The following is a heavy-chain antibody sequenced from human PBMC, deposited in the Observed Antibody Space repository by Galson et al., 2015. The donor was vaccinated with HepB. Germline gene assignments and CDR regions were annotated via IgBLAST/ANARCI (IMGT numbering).Heavy chain of an antibody. CDR3: ARAGEWYRDNNWFDP. J-gene: IGHJ5*02. V-gene: IGHV1-46*01. Sequence: SVKVSCKASGYTFTSYYMHWVRQAPGQGLEWMGIINPSGGSTSYAQKFQGRVTMTRDTSTSTVYMELSSLRSEDTAVYYCARAGEWYRDNNWFDPWGQGTLVTVSS. D-gene: IGHD3-16*01. CDR1: GYTFTSYY. CDR2: INPSGGST.